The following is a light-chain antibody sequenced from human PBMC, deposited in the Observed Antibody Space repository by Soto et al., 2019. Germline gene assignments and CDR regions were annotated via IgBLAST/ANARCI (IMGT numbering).Light chain of an antibody. J-gene: IGKJ2*01. CDR3: QQYDTYLYT. Sequence: DIQMTQSPSTLSASVGDRVTITCRASQNINSWLAWYQQKPGKAPKLLIYKASTLESGVPSRFSGSGSGTDFTLTISSLQPDDFANYYCQQYDTYLYTFGQGTKLEIK. CDR1: QNINSW. V-gene: IGKV1-5*03. CDR2: KAS.